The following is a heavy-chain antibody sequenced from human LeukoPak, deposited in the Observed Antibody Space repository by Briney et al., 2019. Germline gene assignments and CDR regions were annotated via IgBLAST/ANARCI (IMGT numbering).Heavy chain of an antibody. V-gene: IGHV3-30*03. CDR2: ISYDGSNK. J-gene: IGHJ4*02. CDR3: ARAKSQQWLVGVY. D-gene: IGHD6-19*01. Sequence: PGGSLRLSCAASGFTFSSYGMHWVRQAPGKGLEWVAVISYDGSNKYYADSVKGRFTISRDNSKNTLYLQMNSLRAEDTAVYYCARAKSQQWLVGVYWGQGTLVTVSS. CDR1: GFTFSSYG.